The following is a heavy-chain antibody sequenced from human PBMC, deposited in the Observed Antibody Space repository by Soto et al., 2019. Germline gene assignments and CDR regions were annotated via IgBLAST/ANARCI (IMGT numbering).Heavy chain of an antibody. CDR1: GFTFSSYA. Sequence: QVQLVESGGGVVQPGRSLRLSCAASGFTFSSYAMHWVRQAPGKGLEWVAVISYDGSNKYYADSVKGRFTISRDNSKNRLYLQVNSLRAEDTAVYYCARDGYYGSGNRPAFDIWCQGTMVTVSS. J-gene: IGHJ3*02. D-gene: IGHD3-10*01. V-gene: IGHV3-30-3*01. CDR2: ISYDGSNK. CDR3: ARDGYYGSGNRPAFDI.